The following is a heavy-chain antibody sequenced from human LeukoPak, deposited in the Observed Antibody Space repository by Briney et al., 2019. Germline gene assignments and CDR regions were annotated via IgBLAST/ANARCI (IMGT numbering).Heavy chain of an antibody. D-gene: IGHD6-13*01. V-gene: IGHV1-46*01. J-gene: IGHJ4*02. CDR2: INPSGGST. CDR1: GYTFTSYY. CDR3: ARNIAAAGGPFDY. Sequence: ASVKVSFKASGYTFTSYYMHWVRQAPGQGLEWMGIINPSGGSTSYAQKFQGRVTMTRDMSTSTVYMELSSLRSEDTAVYYCARNIAAAGGPFDYWGQGTLVTVSS.